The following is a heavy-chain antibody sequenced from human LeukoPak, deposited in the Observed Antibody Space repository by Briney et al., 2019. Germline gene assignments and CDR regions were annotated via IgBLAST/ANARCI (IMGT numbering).Heavy chain of an antibody. CDR2: ISPGDSNV. CDR3: ARLVDPYYFDY. CDR1: GYSFPSYW. J-gene: IGHJ4*02. V-gene: IGHV5-51*01. Sequence: GESLKVSCKGSGYSFPSYWIAWVRQMPGKGLEWMGIISPGDSNVRYSPSFQGQVTLSADKSVNTAYLQWSSLKASDTAMYYCARLVDPYYFDYWGQGTLVTVSS. D-gene: IGHD2-21*01.